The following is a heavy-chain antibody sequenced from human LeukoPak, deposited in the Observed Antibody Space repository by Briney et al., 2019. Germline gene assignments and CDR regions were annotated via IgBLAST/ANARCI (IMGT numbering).Heavy chain of an antibody. D-gene: IGHD2-2*01. CDR3: ARDCGIGAPIVVVPAAMDY. J-gene: IGHJ4*02. CDR1: GFSFSDYV. V-gene: IGHV3-30*04. CDR2: TSYDGRNK. Sequence: PGGSLRLSCAASGFSFSDYVVHWVRQAPGKGLEWVAVTSYDGRNKFYADSVKGRFTISRDNSKNTLYLQMNSLRAEDTAVYYCARDCGIGAPIVVVPAAMDYWGQGTLVTVSS.